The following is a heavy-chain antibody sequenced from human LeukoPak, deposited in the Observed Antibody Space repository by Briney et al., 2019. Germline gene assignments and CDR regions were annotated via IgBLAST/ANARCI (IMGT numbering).Heavy chain of an antibody. J-gene: IGHJ5*02. V-gene: IGHV4-30-4*01. CDR3: ARDVTGSSWYYNWFDP. Sequence: SETLSLTCTVSGGSISSGDYYRSWIRQPPGKGLEWIGYIYYSGSTYYNPSLKSRVTISVDTSKNQFSLKLSSVTAADTAVYYCARDVTGSSWYYNWFDPWGQGTLVTVSS. CDR1: GGSISSGDYY. CDR2: IYYSGST. D-gene: IGHD6-13*01.